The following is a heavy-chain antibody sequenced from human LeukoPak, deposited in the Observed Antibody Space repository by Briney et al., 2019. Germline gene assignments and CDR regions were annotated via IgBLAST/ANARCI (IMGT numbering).Heavy chain of an antibody. CDR1: GGSISSYY. D-gene: IGHD6-6*01. V-gene: IGHV4-59*08. CDR3: ARYSSSSGWFDP. Sequence: SETLSLTCTVSGGSISSYYWSWIRQPPGKGLEWIGYIYYSGSTNYNPSLKSRVTISVDTSKNQFSLKLRSVTAADTAVYYCARYSSSSGWFDPWGQGTLVTVSS. CDR2: IYYSGST. J-gene: IGHJ5*02.